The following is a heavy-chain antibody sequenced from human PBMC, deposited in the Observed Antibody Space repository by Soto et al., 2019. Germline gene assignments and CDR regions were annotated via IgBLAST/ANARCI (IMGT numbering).Heavy chain of an antibody. J-gene: IGHJ5*02. D-gene: IGHD2-2*01. CDR2: ISAYSGDT. V-gene: IGHV1-18*01. Sequence: ASVKVSCKASGYSFTNYPIAWVRRAPGQGLEWMGWISAYSGDTNYAQKFQGRVTMTRDTSTTTAYLELRSLRSDDTAVYYCARATWVLWNIVVVPAADNWFDPWGQGTLVTVSS. CDR1: GYSFTNYP. CDR3: ARATWVLWNIVVVPAADNWFDP.